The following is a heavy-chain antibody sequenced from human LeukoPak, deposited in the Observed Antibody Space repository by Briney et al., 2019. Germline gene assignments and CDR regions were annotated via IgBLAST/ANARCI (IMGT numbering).Heavy chain of an antibody. CDR1: GGTFSSYA. V-gene: IGHV1-69*05. CDR2: IIPIFGTA. Sequence: ASVKVSCKASGGTFSSYAISWVRQAPGQRLEWMGGIIPIFGTANYAQKFQGRVTITTDESTSTAYMELSSLRSEDTAVYYCARWIMAYFDYWGQGTLVTVSS. D-gene: IGHD3-16*01. CDR3: ARWIMAYFDY. J-gene: IGHJ4*02.